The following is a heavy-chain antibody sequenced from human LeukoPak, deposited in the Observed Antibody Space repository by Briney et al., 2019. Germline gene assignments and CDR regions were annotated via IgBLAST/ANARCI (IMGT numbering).Heavy chain of an antibody. CDR3: ARDRIVGATSPGGY. V-gene: IGHV3-20*04. J-gene: IGHJ4*02. D-gene: IGHD1-26*01. Sequence: GGSLRLSCAASGFTFYDYAMTWVRQAPGKGLEWVSGINWNGGSTGYADSVKGRFTISRDNAKNSLYLQMNSLRAEDTAFYYCARDRIVGATSPGGYWGQGTLVTVSS. CDR2: INWNGGST. CDR1: GFTFYDYA.